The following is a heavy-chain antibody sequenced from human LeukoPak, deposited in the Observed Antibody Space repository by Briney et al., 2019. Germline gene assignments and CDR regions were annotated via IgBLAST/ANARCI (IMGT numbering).Heavy chain of an antibody. J-gene: IGHJ4*02. CDR2: MNPNSGNT. V-gene: IGHV1-8*03. D-gene: IGHD3-10*01. Sequence: ASVKVSCKASGYTFTSYDINWVRQATGQGLEWMGWMNPNSGNTGYAQKFQGRVTITRNTSISTAYMELSSLRSEDTAVYYCARGLWFGEYFGYWGQGTLVTVSS. CDR3: ARGLWFGEYFGY. CDR1: GYTFTSYD.